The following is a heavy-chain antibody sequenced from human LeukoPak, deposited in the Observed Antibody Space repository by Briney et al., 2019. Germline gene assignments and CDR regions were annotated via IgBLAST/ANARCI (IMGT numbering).Heavy chain of an antibody. Sequence: SGSLSLTCAVSGGSISSSNWWSWVRQPPGKGLEWIGDIYHSGSTNYNPSLKSRVTISVDKSNNQFSLKLSSVTAADTAVYYCARMYSSSSPFDPWGQGTLVTVSS. J-gene: IGHJ5*02. CDR2: IYHSGST. V-gene: IGHV4-4*02. D-gene: IGHD6-6*01. CDR1: GGSISSSNW. CDR3: ARMYSSSSPFDP.